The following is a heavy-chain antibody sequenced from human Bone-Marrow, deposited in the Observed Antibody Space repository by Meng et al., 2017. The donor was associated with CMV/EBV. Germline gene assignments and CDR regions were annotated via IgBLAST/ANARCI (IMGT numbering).Heavy chain of an antibody. Sequence: SETLSLTCTVSGYSISSGYYWSWIRQPPGKELEWIGYIYYSGSTNYNPSLKSRVTISVDTSKNQFSLKLSSVTAADTAVYYCARVLGTMVRGEFDYWGQGTLVTVSS. V-gene: IGHV4-61*01. CDR1: GYSISSGYY. D-gene: IGHD3-10*01. CDR2: IYYSGST. J-gene: IGHJ4*02. CDR3: ARVLGTMVRGEFDY.